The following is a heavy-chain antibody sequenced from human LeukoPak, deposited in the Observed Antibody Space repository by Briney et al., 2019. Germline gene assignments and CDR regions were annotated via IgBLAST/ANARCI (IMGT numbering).Heavy chain of an antibody. V-gene: IGHV3-53*01. CDR2: IYSGGST. Sequence: GGSLRLSCAASGFTVSSNYMSWVRQAPGKGLEWVSVIYSGGSTYYADSVKGRFTISRDNSKNTLHLQMNSLRAEDTAVYYCASGRSYGSYFDYWGQGTLVTVSS. CDR3: ASGRSYGSYFDY. CDR1: GFTVSSNY. D-gene: IGHD5-18*01. J-gene: IGHJ4*02.